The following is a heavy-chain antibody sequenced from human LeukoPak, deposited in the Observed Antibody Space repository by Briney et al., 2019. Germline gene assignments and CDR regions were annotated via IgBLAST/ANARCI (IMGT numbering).Heavy chain of an antibody. CDR3: AKAGDGSYYAISYFYYMDV. CDR1: GFTFTSYA. V-gene: IGHV3-23*01. Sequence: PGGSLRLSCAASGFTFTSYAMTWVRQAPGKGREWVSGISGSGGSTYYADPVKGRFTISRDNSKNTLFLQMNSLRVEDTAIYYCAKAGDGSYYAISYFYYMDVWGKGTTVTVSS. D-gene: IGHD1-26*01. J-gene: IGHJ6*03. CDR2: ISGSGGST.